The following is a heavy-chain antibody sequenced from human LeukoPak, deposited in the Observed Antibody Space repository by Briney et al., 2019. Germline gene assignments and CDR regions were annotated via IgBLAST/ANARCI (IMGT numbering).Heavy chain of an antibody. D-gene: IGHD3-22*01. V-gene: IGHV4-39*01. CDR3: ARNRYYYDSSGHYTPPSNFDY. Sequence: TSETLSLTCTVSGGSISSSRYYWGWIRQPPGKGLEWIGSIYYSGSTYYNPSLKSRVTISVDTSKNQFSLKLSSVTAADTAVYYCARNRYYYDSSGHYTPPSNFDYWGQGTLVTVSS. J-gene: IGHJ4*02. CDR2: IYYSGST. CDR1: GGSISSSRYY.